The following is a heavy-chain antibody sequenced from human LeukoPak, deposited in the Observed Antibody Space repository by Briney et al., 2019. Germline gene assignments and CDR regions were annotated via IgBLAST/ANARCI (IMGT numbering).Heavy chain of an antibody. J-gene: IGHJ4*02. D-gene: IGHD5-18*01. CDR1: EFIFSAYG. CDR3: AKGLYRAMVMSWFDY. Sequence: GGSLRLSCAASEFIFSAYGMHWVRQASGKGLEWVAFIRDDGSNKYYTDSVKGRFTISRDNSRNTLYLQMNSLRTEDTAVYYCAKGLYRAMVMSWFDYWGQGTLVTVSS. CDR2: IRDDGSNK. V-gene: IGHV3-30*02.